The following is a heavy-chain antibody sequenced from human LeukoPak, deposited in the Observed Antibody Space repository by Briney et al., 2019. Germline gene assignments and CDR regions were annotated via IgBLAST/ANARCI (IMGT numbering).Heavy chain of an antibody. Sequence: GASVKVSCKASGGTFSSYAISWVRQAPGQGLEWMGGIIPIFGTANYAQKFQGRVTITADESTSTAYMELSSLRSEDTAVYYCARVVQVVPAVPNWFDPWGQGTLVTVSS. V-gene: IGHV1-69*13. J-gene: IGHJ5*02. CDR3: ARVVQVVPAVPNWFDP. CDR1: GGTFSSYA. CDR2: IIPIFGTA. D-gene: IGHD2-2*01.